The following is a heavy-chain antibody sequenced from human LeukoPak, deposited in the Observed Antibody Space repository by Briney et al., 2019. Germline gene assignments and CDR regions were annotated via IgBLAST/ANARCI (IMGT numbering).Heavy chain of an antibody. CDR3: ATTLEYDYVWGSYRYYFDY. CDR1: GFTFSSYA. Sequence: GGSLRLSCAASGFTFSSYAMHWVRQAPGKGLEWMGGFDPEDGETNYAQTFQGRVTMTEDTSTDTAYMELSSLRSEDTAVYYCATTLEYDYVWGSYRYYFDYWGQGTLVTVSS. CDR2: FDPEDGET. D-gene: IGHD3-16*01. J-gene: IGHJ4*02. V-gene: IGHV1-24*01.